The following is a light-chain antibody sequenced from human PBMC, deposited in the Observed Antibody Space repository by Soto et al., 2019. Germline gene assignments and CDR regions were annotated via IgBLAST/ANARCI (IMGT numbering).Light chain of an antibody. CDR1: QSVSNK. CDR3: QPYNNWPR. Sequence: EIVMRQSPAPLSVSPGXXXXXXXRASQSVSNKLAWYQQKPGQAPRLLIYGASTRATGIPARFSGSGSGTEFTLTISSLQSEDFAVYYCQPYNNWPRFGPGTKVDIK. V-gene: IGKV3-15*01. J-gene: IGKJ3*01. CDR2: GAS.